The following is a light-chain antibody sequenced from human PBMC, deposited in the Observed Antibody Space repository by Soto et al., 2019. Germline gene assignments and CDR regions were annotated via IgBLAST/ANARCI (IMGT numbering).Light chain of an antibody. V-gene: IGKV3-15*01. CDR2: GVS. J-gene: IGKJ1*01. CDR1: QIVSSN. CDR3: QQYGSSPWT. Sequence: EIVMTHSPATLSVSPGERATLSCRASQIVSSNLAWYQQKPGQAPRLLIYGVSTRATGSPARFSGRGSGTDFTLTISRLEPEDFAVYYCQQYGSSPWTFGQGTKVDIK.